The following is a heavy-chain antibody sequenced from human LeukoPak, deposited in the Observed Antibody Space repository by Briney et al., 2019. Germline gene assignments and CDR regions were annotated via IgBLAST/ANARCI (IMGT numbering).Heavy chain of an antibody. CDR2: ISSSSSII. V-gene: IGHV3-48*04. J-gene: IGHJ4*02. CDR1: GFTFSSYS. D-gene: IGHD6-13*01. Sequence: PGGSLRLSCAASGFTFSSYSMNWVRQAPGKGLEWVSYISSSSSIIYYADSVKGRATISRDNARNSLYLQMNSLRAEDTAVYYCAREIAAAGKALGYWGQGTLVTVSS. CDR3: AREIAAAGKALGY.